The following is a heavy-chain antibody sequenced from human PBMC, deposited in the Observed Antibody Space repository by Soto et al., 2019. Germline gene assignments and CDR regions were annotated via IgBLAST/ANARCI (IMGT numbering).Heavy chain of an antibody. D-gene: IGHD6-19*01. Sequence: QVQLVESGGGVVQPGRSLRLSCAASGFTFSSYGMHWVRQAPGKGLEWVAVIWYDGSNKYYAASVKGRFTISRDPSKNPLYLQRTSLRAEDTAVYYCARDCAGYSGGWYQRGGFDYWGQGTLVTVSS. CDR2: IWYDGSNK. CDR3: ARDCAGYSGGWYQRGGFDY. CDR1: GFTFSSYG. J-gene: IGHJ4*02. V-gene: IGHV3-33*01.